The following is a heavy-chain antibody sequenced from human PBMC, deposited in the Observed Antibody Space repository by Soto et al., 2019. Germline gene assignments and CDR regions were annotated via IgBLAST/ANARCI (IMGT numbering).Heavy chain of an antibody. J-gene: IGHJ3*02. CDR2: INNSGST. Sequence: SETLSLTCAVYGGSFSGYYWSWIRQPPGKGLEWIGEINNSGSTNYNPSLKSRVSISVDTTKNQFSLKLSSVTAADTAVYYCARVFELGGNAFDIWGQGTMVTVS. CDR3: ARVFELGGNAFDI. V-gene: IGHV4-34*01. CDR1: GGSFSGYY. D-gene: IGHD7-27*01.